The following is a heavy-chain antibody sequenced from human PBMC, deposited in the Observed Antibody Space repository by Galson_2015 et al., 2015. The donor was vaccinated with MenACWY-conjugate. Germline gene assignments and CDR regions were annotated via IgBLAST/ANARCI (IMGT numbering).Heavy chain of an antibody. J-gene: IGHJ5*02. V-gene: IGHV4-34*01. D-gene: IGHD3-22*01. Sequence: LSLTCAVYGGSFSGYYWSWIRQPPGKGLEWIGEINHSGSTNYNPSLKSRVTISVDTSKNQFSLKLSSVTAADTAVYYCARDYYETGTWFDPWGQGTLVTVSS. CDR3: ARDYYETGTWFDP. CDR2: INHSGST. CDR1: GGSFSGYY.